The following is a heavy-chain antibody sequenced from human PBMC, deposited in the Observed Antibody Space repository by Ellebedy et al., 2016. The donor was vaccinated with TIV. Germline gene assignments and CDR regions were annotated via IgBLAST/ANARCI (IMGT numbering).Heavy chain of an antibody. J-gene: IGHJ6*02. V-gene: IGHV1-2*02. CDR1: GYTFSAYY. Sequence: ASVKVSCKASGYTFSAYYIHWVRRAPGQGLEWMGWINPDSGGTNFAQRFQGRVTMTRDTSVNTAYMDLSRLESDDTAIYYCARVIRGSSGMDVWGQGATVTVS. D-gene: IGHD6-13*01. CDR3: ARVIRGSSGMDV. CDR2: INPDSGGT.